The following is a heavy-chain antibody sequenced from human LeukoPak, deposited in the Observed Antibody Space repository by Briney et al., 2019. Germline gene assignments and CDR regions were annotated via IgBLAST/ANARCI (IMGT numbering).Heavy chain of an antibody. CDR2: INPNSGGT. D-gene: IGHD2-2*01. CDR1: GYTFTGYY. J-gene: IGHJ4*02. V-gene: IGHV1-2*02. Sequence: GASVKVSCKASGYTFTGYYMHWVRQAPGQGLEWMGWINPNSGGTNYAQKFQGRVTMTRDTSISTAYMELSRLRSDDTAVYYCAREGAGACSSTSCYDYDSSGYKDYWGQGTLVTVSS. CDR3: AREGAGACSSTSCYDYDSSGYKDY.